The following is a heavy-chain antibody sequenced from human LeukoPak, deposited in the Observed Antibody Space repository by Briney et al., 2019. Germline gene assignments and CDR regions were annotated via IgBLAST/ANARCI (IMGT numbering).Heavy chain of an antibody. J-gene: IGHJ3*02. CDR3: ARDRAMIHGAFDI. CDR1: GFTFSSYE. V-gene: IGHV3-48*03. Sequence: GGSLRLSCAASGFTFSSYEMNWVRQAPGKGLEWVSYISSSGSTIYYADSVKGRFTISRDNAKNSLYLQMNSLRAEDTAVYYCARDRAMIHGAFDIWGQGTMVTVSS. CDR2: ISSSGSTI. D-gene: IGHD3-22*01.